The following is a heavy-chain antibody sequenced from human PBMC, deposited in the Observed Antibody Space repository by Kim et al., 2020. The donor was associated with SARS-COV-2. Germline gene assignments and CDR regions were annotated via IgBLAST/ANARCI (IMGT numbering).Heavy chain of an antibody. CDR2: INAGNGNT. CDR1: GYTFTSYA. V-gene: IGHV1-3*01. Sequence: ASVKVSCKASGYTFTSYAMHWVRQAPGQRLEWMGWINAGNGNTKYSQKFQGRVTITRDTSASTAYMELSSLRSEDTAVYYCARPQDCSSTSCYGPFDYWGQGTLVTVSS. J-gene: IGHJ4*02. CDR3: ARPQDCSSTSCYGPFDY. D-gene: IGHD2-2*01.